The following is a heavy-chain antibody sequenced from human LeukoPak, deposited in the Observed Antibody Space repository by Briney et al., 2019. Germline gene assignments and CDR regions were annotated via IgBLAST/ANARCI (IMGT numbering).Heavy chain of an antibody. D-gene: IGHD3-22*01. CDR1: GGSFSGYY. Sequence: SETLSLTCAVYGGSFSGYYWSWIRQPPGKGLEWIGEINHSGSTNYNPSLKSRVTISVDTSKNQFSLKLSSVTAADTAVYYCARGGEDRSGYYGYFDYWGQGTLVTVSS. V-gene: IGHV4-34*01. CDR3: ARGGEDRSGYYGYFDY. J-gene: IGHJ4*02. CDR2: INHSGST.